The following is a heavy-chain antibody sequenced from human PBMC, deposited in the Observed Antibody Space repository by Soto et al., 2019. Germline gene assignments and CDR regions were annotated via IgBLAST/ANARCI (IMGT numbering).Heavy chain of an antibody. J-gene: IGHJ6*03. Sequence: QVQLVESGGGLVKPGGSLRLSCTASGFRFSDYYMSWIRQAPGKGLEWISYISSSGSTIYYADSVKGRFTISRDNAKNSLYLQMNSLRAEDTAVYYCASPPPDIVVEGTPRERETDYYYYMDVWGKGTTVTVSS. V-gene: IGHV3-11*01. CDR2: ISSSGSTI. CDR3: ASPPPDIVVEGTPRERETDYYYYMDV. CDR1: GFRFSDYY. D-gene: IGHD2-15*01.